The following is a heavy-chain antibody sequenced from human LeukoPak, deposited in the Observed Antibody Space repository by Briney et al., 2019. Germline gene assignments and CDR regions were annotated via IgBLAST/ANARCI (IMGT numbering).Heavy chain of an antibody. V-gene: IGHV4-59*01. CDR1: GGSISSYY. J-gene: IGHJ4*02. CDR3: ARGGVAAAGTPFDFDY. CDR2: IYYSGST. D-gene: IGHD6-13*01. Sequence: SETLSLTCTVSGGSISSYYWSWIRQPPGEGLEWIGYIYYSGSTNYNPSLKSRVTISVDTSKNQFSLKLSSVTAADTAVYYCARGGVAAAGTPFDFDYWGQGTLVTVSS.